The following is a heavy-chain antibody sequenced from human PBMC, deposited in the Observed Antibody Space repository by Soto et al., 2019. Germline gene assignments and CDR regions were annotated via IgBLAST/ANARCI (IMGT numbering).Heavy chain of an antibody. CDR1: GFTFSSYA. J-gene: IGHJ4*02. CDR2: ISGSGGST. V-gene: IGHV3-23*01. D-gene: IGHD6-19*01. CDR3: AILRGIAVAGTEPI. Sequence: EVQLLESGGGLVQPGGSLRLSCAASGFTFSSYAMSWVRQAPGKGLEWGSAISGSGGSTYYPDSVKGRCTISRDTSKITLYLQMNSLRAEDTAVYYCAILRGIAVAGTEPIWGQGTLVTVS.